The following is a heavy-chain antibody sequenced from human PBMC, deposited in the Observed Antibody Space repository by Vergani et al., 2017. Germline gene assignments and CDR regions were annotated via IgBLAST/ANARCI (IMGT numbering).Heavy chain of an antibody. J-gene: IGHJ6*02. CDR2: ISGSGGST. CDR1: GFTFNHYA. Sequence: EVQLLESGGDLVQPGGSLRLSCAASGFTFNHYAMNWVRQAPGKGLEWVSGISGSGGSTYYAGSVKGRFTISRDSSKNSLYLQMHSLSTGDTAVYYCAKAYPRNSGYDYLYFYHAMDVWGQGTTVTVSS. CDR3: AKAYPRNSGYDYLYFYHAMDV. D-gene: IGHD5-12*01. V-gene: IGHV3-23*01.